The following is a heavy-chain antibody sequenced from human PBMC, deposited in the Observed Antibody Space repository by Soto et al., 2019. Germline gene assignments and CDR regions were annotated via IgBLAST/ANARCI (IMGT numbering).Heavy chain of an antibody. D-gene: IGHD3-3*01. CDR2: IKQDGSEK. V-gene: IGHV3-7*01. CDR1: GFTFSSYW. J-gene: IGHJ6*03. CDR3: ASLKNRGITISYYYMDV. Sequence: GGSLRLSCAASGFTFSSYWMSWVRQAPGKGLEWVANIKQDGSEKYYVDSVKGRFTISRDNAKNSLYLQMNSLRAEDTAVYYCASLKNRGITISYYYMDVWGKGTTVTVSS.